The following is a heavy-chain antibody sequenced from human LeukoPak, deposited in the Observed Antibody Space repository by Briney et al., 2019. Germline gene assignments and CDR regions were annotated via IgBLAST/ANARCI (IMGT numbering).Heavy chain of an antibody. CDR2: IKEDGSVK. CDR3: AREADGDYDY. D-gene: IGHD4-17*01. J-gene: IGHJ4*01. Sequence: GGSLRLSCEGFGFTLSNYWMTWVRQAPGKGLEWVANIKEDGSVKLYVDSVRGRFTISRDNAENSLYLQMNSLRAEDTAVNYCAREADGDYDYWGHGTLVTVSS. V-gene: IGHV3-7*01. CDR1: GFTLSNYW.